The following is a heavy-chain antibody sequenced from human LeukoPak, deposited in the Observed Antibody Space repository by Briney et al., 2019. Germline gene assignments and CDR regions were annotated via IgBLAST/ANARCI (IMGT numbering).Heavy chain of an antibody. CDR2: IYHSGST. Sequence: PSETLSLTCTVSGYSISSGYYWGWIRQPPGKGLEWIGSIYHSGSTYYNPSLKSRVTISVDTSKNQFSLKLSSMTAADTAVYYCARDEGVITDYWGQGTLVTVSS. CDR3: ARDEGVITDY. J-gene: IGHJ4*02. V-gene: IGHV4-38-2*02. D-gene: IGHD3-22*01. CDR1: GYSISSGYY.